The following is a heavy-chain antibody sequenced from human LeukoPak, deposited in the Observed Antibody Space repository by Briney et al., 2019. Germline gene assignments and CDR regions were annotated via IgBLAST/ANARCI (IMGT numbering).Heavy chain of an antibody. CDR2: ISGSSSYI. Sequence: PGGSLRLSCAASGFTFSSYSMNWVRQAPGKGLEWVSSISGSSSYIYYADSVKGRFTISRDNSKNTLYLQMSSLRAEDTAVYYCAKVAEYSSSYDYWGQGTLVTVSS. V-gene: IGHV3-21*01. D-gene: IGHD6-6*01. J-gene: IGHJ4*02. CDR3: AKVAEYSSSYDY. CDR1: GFTFSSYS.